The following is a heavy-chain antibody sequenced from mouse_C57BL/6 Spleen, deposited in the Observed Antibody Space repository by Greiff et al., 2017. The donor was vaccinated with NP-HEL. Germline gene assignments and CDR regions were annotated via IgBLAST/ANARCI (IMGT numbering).Heavy chain of an antibody. CDR2: ISYDGSN. CDR3: ARGDGYYGWYFDV. Sequence: VQLKESGPGLVKPSQSLSLTCSVTGYSITSGYYWNWIRQFPGNKLEWMGYISYDGSNNYNPSLKNRISITRDTSKNQFFLKLNSVTTEDTATYYCARGDGYYGWYFDVWGTGTTVTVSS. V-gene: IGHV3-6*01. J-gene: IGHJ1*03. D-gene: IGHD2-3*01. CDR1: GYSITSGYY.